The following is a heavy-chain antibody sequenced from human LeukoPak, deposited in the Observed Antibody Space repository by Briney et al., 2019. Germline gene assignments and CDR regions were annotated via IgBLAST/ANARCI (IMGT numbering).Heavy chain of an antibody. CDR1: GLTLTNTW. D-gene: IGHD3-10*01. V-gene: IGHV3-15*01. J-gene: IGHJ4*02. Sequence: GGSLRLSCAASGLTLTNTWVSWVRQAPGKGLAWVGRITSKNDGETPDYAAPVKGRFTISRDDSKNTLYLQMNSLKTEDTAVYYCVGSFLGYWGRGTLVTVSS. CDR2: ITSKNDGETP. CDR3: VGSFLGY.